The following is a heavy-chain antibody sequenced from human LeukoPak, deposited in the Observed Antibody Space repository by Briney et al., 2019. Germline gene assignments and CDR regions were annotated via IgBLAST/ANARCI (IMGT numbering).Heavy chain of an antibody. J-gene: IGHJ6*02. CDR1: GGSISSSSYY. CDR2: IYYSGST. D-gene: IGHD5-12*01. Sequence: SETLSLTCTVSGGSISSSSYYWGWIRQPPGKGLEWIGSIYYSGSTYYNPSLKSRVTISVDTSKNQFSLKLSSVTAADTAVYYCARVDIVTYGMDVWGQGTTVTVSS. CDR3: ARVDIVTYGMDV. V-gene: IGHV4-39*01.